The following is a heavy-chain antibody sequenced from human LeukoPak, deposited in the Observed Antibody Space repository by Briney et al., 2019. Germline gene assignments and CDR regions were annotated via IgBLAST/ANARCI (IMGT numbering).Heavy chain of an antibody. CDR3: ARDTDQYYYDSSGYP. CDR1: GFTFSSYS. CDR2: ISSSSSYI. Sequence: GGSLGLSCAASGFTFSSYSMNWVRQAPGKGLEWVSSISSSSSYIYYADSVKGRFTISRDNAKNSLYLQMNSLRAEDTAVYYCARDTDQYYYDSSGYPWGQGTLVTVSS. D-gene: IGHD3-22*01. V-gene: IGHV3-21*01. J-gene: IGHJ4*02.